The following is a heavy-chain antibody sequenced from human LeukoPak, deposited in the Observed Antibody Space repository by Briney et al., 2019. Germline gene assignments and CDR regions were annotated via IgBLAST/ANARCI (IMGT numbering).Heavy chain of an antibody. CDR2: INPNSGGT. J-gene: IGHJ4*02. V-gene: IGHV1-2*02. Sequence: ASVKVSCKASGYTFTGYYMHWVRQAPGQGLEWMGWINPNSGGTNYAQKFQGRVTMTRDTSIGTAYMELSRLRSDDTAVYYCARAIVVVAAPNFDYWGQGTLVTVSS. CDR3: ARAIVVVAAPNFDY. D-gene: IGHD2-15*01. CDR1: GYTFTGYY.